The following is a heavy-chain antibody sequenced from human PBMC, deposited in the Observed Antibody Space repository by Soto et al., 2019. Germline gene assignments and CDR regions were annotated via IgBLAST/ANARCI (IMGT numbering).Heavy chain of an antibody. D-gene: IGHD2-2*02. CDR2: IIPAFGTT. J-gene: IGHJ6*02. V-gene: IGHV1-69*01. CDR3: ARVPSQMLYGPTLNGMDV. CDR1: GGTFGIYA. Sequence: QVQLVQSGAAVSKPGSSVKVSCKASGGTFGIYAIGWVRQAPGQGLEWMGGIIPAFGTTKNAQKFQDRVDMTADESTNTVYMELRGLGFDGTAVYYCARVPSQMLYGPTLNGMDVWGQGTTLIVSS.